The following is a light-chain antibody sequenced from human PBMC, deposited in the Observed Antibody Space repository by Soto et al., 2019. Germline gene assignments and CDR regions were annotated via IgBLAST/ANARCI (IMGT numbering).Light chain of an antibody. CDR1: QSVSSS. Sequence: EIVLTQSPATLSLSPGERATLSCRASQSVSSSLAWYQQKPGQAPRLLIYAASNRATGIPTRFSGSGSGTDFTLTISSLEPEDFGVYYCQQRSDWPPSLTFDGGTKVEIK. J-gene: IGKJ4*01. CDR3: QQRSDWPPSLT. CDR2: AAS. V-gene: IGKV3-11*01.